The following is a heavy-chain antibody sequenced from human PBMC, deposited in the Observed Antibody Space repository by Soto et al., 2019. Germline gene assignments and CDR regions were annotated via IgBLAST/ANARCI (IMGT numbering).Heavy chain of an antibody. J-gene: IGHJ4*02. V-gene: IGHV3-23*01. Sequence: EVHLLQSGGDLVQPGGSLRLSCAASGFTFSNYAMSWVRQAPGEGLEWVASISGSGTTTYYADSVKGRFTISRDNSKNTLHLQMNSLRVEDTAVYYCAKDGEYSGNHCLFDYWGQGSLVTVSS. CDR1: GFTFSNYA. D-gene: IGHD1-26*01. CDR2: ISGSGTTT. CDR3: AKDGEYSGNHCLFDY.